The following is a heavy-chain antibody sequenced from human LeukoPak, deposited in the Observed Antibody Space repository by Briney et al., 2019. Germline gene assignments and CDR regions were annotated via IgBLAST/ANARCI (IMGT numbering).Heavy chain of an antibody. CDR1: GYSFTSYW. J-gene: IGHJ4*02. D-gene: IGHD2-2*01. Sequence: PGESLKISCKGSGYSFTSYWIGWVRQMPGKSLEWMGTIYPGDSDTRYSPSFQGQVTISADKSISTAYLQWSSLKASDTAMYYCARQLVVPAATYYFDYWGQGTLVTVSS. CDR2: IYPGDSDT. CDR3: ARQLVVPAATYYFDY. V-gene: IGHV5-51*01.